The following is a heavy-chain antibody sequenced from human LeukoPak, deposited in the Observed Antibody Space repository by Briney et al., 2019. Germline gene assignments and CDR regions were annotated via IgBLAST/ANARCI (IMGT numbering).Heavy chain of an antibody. Sequence: GGSLRLSCAASGFTFSSYGMHWVRQAPGKGLEWVAFIQQDGSHKYYADSVKGRFTISRDNSKNTLYLQMNSLRAEDTAVYYCARETTEGAFDIWGQGTMVTVSS. J-gene: IGHJ3*02. CDR2: IQQDGSHK. CDR3: ARETTEGAFDI. V-gene: IGHV3-30*02. D-gene: IGHD4-17*01. CDR1: GFTFSSYG.